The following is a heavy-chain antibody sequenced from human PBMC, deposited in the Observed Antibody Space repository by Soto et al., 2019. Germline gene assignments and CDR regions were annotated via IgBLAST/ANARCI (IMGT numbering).Heavy chain of an antibody. D-gene: IGHD3-22*01. Sequence: EVQLVESGGGLVQPGGSLRLSCSASEFTFSRYWMHWVRQVPGKGLQWVSHINSDGTTTKYADSVSGRFTISRDNAKNTLYLQMNSLRAEDTSVYYCARETEYSSGLTDYWGQGTLVTVSS. J-gene: IGHJ4*02. CDR2: INSDGTTT. CDR1: EFTFSRYW. CDR3: ARETEYSSGLTDY. V-gene: IGHV3-74*03.